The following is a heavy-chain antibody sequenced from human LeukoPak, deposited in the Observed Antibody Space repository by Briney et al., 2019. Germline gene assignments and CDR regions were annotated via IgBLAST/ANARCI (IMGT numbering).Heavy chain of an antibody. D-gene: IGHD2-2*01. CDR2: IYTSGST. J-gene: IGHJ4*02. V-gene: IGHV4-4*07. CDR3: ARAPEGGYCSSASCYSSPFDY. CDR1: VGSISSYY. Sequence: PSETLSLTCTVPVGSISSYYWSWIRQPAGEGLEWIGRIYTSGSTNYNPSLKSRVTMSVATSKNQLSLKLSSVTAADTAVYYCARAPEGGYCSSASCYSSPFDYWGQGTLVTVPS.